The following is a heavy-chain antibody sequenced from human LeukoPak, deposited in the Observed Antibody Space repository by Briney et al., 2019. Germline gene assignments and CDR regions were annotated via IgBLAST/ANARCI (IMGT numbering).Heavy chain of an antibody. CDR3: AKGAGWYAY. D-gene: IGHD6-19*01. CDR1: VGSISTDY. Sequence: PSETLSLTCSVSVGSISTDYWSWLRQPPGKGLEWIGYIRYTGSTNYNPSLKSRVSISVDTSKNQFSLKLSAVTEADTAVYYCAKGAGWYAYWGQGTLVTVSS. J-gene: IGHJ4*02. CDR2: IRYTGST. V-gene: IGHV4-59*01.